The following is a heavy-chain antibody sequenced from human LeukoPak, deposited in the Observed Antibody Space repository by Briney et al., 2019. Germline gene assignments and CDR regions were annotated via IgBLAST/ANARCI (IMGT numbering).Heavy chain of an antibody. CDR2: IYYSGST. J-gene: IGHJ4*02. CDR3: ARHRPSYCSSTSCSPYFDY. Sequence: SETLSLTCTVSGGSISSYYWSWIRQPPGKGLEWIGYIYYSGSTNYNPSLKSRVTISVDTSKNQFSLKLSSVTAADTAVYYCARHRPSYCSSTSCSPYFDYWGQGTLVTVSS. V-gene: IGHV4-59*08. D-gene: IGHD2-2*01. CDR1: GGSISSYY.